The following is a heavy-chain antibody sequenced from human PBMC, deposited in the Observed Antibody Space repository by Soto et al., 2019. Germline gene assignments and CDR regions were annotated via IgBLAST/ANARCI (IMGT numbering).Heavy chain of an antibody. CDR1: EYTYTNYY. J-gene: IGHJ3*01. CDR2: NNPNGGST. Sequence: QVQLVQSGAEVKKPGASVRNSCKAYEYTYTNYYIDWVRQAPGQGLEWMGINNPNGGSTTYVQKFLGRVTIARDTSTRAVYMELSSLRSEDTAVYYLAREASTTVTNRMNDVFDVWGQGTMVTISS. V-gene: IGHV1-46*03. D-gene: IGHD4-4*01. CDR3: AREASTTVTNRMNDVFDV.